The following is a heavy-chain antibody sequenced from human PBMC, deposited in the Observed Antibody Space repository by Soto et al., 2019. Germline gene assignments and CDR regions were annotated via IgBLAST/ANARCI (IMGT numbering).Heavy chain of an antibody. D-gene: IGHD6-6*01. CDR3: ARHESSSPHFDY. CDR1: GGSISSSSYY. V-gene: IGHV4-39*01. J-gene: IGHJ4*02. Sequence: TSETLSLTCTVSGGSISSSSYYWGWIRQPPGKGLEWIGSIYYSGSTYYNPSLKSRVTISVDTSKNQFSLKLSSVTAADTAVYYCARHESSSPHFDYWGQGTLVTVS. CDR2: IYYSGST.